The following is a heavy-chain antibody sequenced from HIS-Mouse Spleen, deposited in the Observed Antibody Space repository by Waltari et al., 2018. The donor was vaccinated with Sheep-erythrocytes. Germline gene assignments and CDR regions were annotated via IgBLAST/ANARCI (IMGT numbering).Heavy chain of an antibody. J-gene: IGHJ4*02. Sequence: EVQLVESGGGLVKPGGSLRLSCAASGFHFSSYSMAWSRQAPGKGLEWVSSISSSSSYIYYADSVKGRFTISRDNAKNSLYLQMNSLRAEDTAVYYCARDPSRGYSYGWDYFDYWGQGTLVTVSS. D-gene: IGHD5-18*01. CDR1: GFHFSSYS. CDR2: ISSSSSYI. V-gene: IGHV3-21*01. CDR3: ARDPSRGYSYGWDYFDY.